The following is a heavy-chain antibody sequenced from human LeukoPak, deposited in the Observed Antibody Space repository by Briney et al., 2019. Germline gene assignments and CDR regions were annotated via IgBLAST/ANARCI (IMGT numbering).Heavy chain of an antibody. D-gene: IGHD7-27*01. CDR3: ARGLRELGVDY. V-gene: IGHV4-59*01. J-gene: IGHJ4*02. CDR2: IYYSGST. Sequence: SETLSLTCTVFGGSISTYYWTWIRQPPGKGLEWIGYIYYSGSTNYNSSLKSRVTISIDTSKNQFSLKLTSVTAADTAVYYCARGLRELGVDYWGQGTLVTVSS. CDR1: GGSISTYY.